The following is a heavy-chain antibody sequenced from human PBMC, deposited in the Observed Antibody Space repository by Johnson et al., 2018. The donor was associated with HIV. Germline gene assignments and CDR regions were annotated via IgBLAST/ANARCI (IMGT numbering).Heavy chain of an antibody. J-gene: IGHJ3*01. CDR1: GFTFSNAW. CDR3: AKVADPYCGGDCYSWLFAFDV. V-gene: IGHV3-30*02. CDR2: IRFDGSNK. Sequence: QVQLVESGGGLVKPGGSLRLSCAASGFTFSNAWMSWVRQAPGKGLEWVAFIRFDGSNKYYADSVKGRFTISRDNSKNTLSLQMNSLRAEDTAVYYCAKVADPYCGGDCYSWLFAFDVWGQGTMVTVSS. D-gene: IGHD2-21*02.